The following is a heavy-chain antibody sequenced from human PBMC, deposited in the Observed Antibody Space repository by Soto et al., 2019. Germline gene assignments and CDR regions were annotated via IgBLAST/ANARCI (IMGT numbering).Heavy chain of an antibody. J-gene: IGHJ6*02. V-gene: IGHV4-61*01. CDR1: GGSVSGGFYY. CDR2: LDPNGNT. D-gene: IGHD6-25*01. Sequence: QVQLQESGPGLVKPSETLSLTCAVSGGSVSGGFYYWNWVRQPPGKGLEWIGYLDPNGNTYSNPALENRITISGDTAKTQFFLMVNSVTSADTAVYFCARRHYHYAMDAWGQGTTVTVSS. CDR3: ARRHYHYAMDA.